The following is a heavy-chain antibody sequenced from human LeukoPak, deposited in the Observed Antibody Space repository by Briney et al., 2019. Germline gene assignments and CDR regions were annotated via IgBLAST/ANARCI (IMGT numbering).Heavy chain of an antibody. CDR2: INPSGGST. D-gene: IGHD2-2*01. V-gene: IGHV1-46*01. CDR3: ARDEDYCSSTSCYRLDY. J-gene: IGHJ4*02. Sequence: ASVKVSCTASGYTFTSYYMHWVRQAPGQGLEWTGIINPSGGSTSYAQKFQGRVTMTRDTSTSTVYMELSSLRSEDTAVYYCARDEDYCSSTSCYRLDYWGQGTLVTVSS. CDR1: GYTFTSYY.